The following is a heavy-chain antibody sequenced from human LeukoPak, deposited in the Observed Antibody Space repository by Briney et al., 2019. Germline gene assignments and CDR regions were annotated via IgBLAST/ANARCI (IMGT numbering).Heavy chain of an antibody. J-gene: IGHJ4*02. CDR3: ARAHKKSFTMIVRNKRPFDY. D-gene: IGHD3-22*01. V-gene: IGHV3-11*04. CDR1: GFTFSNYY. CDR2: ISSSGSTI. Sequence: GGSLRLSCAASGFTFSNYYMSWIRQAPGKGLEWVSYISSSGSTIYYADSVKGRFTISRDNAKNSLYLQMNSLTAEDTAVYYCARAHKKSFTMIVRNKRPFDYWGQGTLVTVSS.